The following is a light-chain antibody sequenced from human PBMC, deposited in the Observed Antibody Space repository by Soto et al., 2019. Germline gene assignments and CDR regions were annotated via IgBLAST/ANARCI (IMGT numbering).Light chain of an antibody. J-gene: IGKJ4*01. Sequence: EIVLTQSPATLSVSPGDRATLSCRASQSVFADFNNLASYQQKPGQAPRLLISGAFTRATGIPERFSGSGSETEFTLTISSLQSEDFAVYYCQQYHSRPLTFGGGTKVEI. CDR3: QQYHSRPLT. CDR2: GAF. V-gene: IGKV3-15*01. CDR1: QSVFADFNN.